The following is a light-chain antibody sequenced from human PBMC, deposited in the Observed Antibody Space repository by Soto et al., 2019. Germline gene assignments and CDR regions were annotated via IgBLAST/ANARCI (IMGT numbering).Light chain of an antibody. CDR3: QQRSKRPLT. V-gene: IGKV3-11*01. CDR1: QSVSSY. Sequence: ELVLTQSPATLSLSPGERATLSCRASQSVSSYLSWYQQKPGQAPRLLIYDASNRATCIPARFSGSGSATDCTLTISSLEPEDCAVYYCQQRSKRPLTFGGGTKVDIK. J-gene: IGKJ4*01. CDR2: DAS.